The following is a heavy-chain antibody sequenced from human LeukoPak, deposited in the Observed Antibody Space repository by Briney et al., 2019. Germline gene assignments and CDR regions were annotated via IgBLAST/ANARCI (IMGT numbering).Heavy chain of an antibody. V-gene: IGHV4-59*01. D-gene: IGHD4-17*01. Sequence: PSETLSLTCTVSGGSISSYYWSWIRQPPGKGLEWIGYIYYSGSTNYNPSLKSRVTISVDTSKNQFSLKLSSVTAADTAVYYCARGVGDYGDYWFDYWGQGTLVTVSS. CDR3: ARGVGDYGDYWFDY. CDR2: IYYSGST. J-gene: IGHJ4*02. CDR1: GGSISSYY.